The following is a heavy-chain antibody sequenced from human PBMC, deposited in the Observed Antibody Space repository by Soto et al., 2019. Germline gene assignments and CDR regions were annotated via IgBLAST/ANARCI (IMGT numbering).Heavy chain of an antibody. CDR1: GGTFSSYA. J-gene: IGHJ6*02. Sequence: ASVKVSCKASGGTFSSYAISWVRLAPGQWLEWMGGIIPIFGTANYEQKFQARVTITADESTSTAYMELSSLRSEDTAVYYCARNQGPKAARPYYYYGMDVWGQGTTVTVSS. CDR2: IIPIFGTA. CDR3: ARNQGPKAARPYYYYGMDV. V-gene: IGHV1-69*13. D-gene: IGHD6-6*01.